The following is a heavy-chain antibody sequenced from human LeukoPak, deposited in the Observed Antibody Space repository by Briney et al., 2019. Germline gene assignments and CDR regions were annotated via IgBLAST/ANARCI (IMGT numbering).Heavy chain of an antibody. V-gene: IGHV3-7*01. CDR3: ARGGDDNTYRPVGY. CDR1: GFSFSNYW. Sequence: GGSLRLSCAASGFSFSNYWMSWVRQAPGKGLEWVANIKQDGSEKYYVDSVKGRFTISRDNAKSSLFLQMNSLWADDTAVYYCARGGDDNTYRPVGYWGQGTLVTVSS. D-gene: IGHD3-16*01. CDR2: IKQDGSEK. J-gene: IGHJ4*02.